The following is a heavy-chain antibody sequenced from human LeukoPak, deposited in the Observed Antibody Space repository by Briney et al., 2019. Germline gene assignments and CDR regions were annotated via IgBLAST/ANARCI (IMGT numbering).Heavy chain of an antibody. J-gene: IGHJ4*02. V-gene: IGHV3-33*08. CDR3: ARAPYSSGWDGVGGHDY. D-gene: IGHD6-19*01. CDR2: IWCDGSNK. Sequence: GGSLRLSCAASGFTFSSYGMHWVRQAPGKGLEWVAVIWCDGSNKYYADSVKGRFTSSRDNSKNTLYLQMTSLIAEDTAVYYCARAPYSSGWDGVGGHDYWGQGTLVTVSS. CDR1: GFTFSSYG.